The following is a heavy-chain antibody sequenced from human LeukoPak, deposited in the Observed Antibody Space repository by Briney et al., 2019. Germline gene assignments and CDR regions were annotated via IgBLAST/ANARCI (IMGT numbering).Heavy chain of an antibody. CDR3: ATIHGYSYGYFHY. J-gene: IGHJ4*02. CDR1: GGSFSGYY. D-gene: IGHD5-18*01. CDR2: INHSGST. V-gene: IGHV4-34*01. Sequence: SETLSLTCAVYGGSFSGYYWSWIRQPPGRGLEWIGEINHSGSTNYNPSLKSRVTISVDTSKNQFSLKLSSVTAADTAIYYCATIHGYSYGYFHYWGQGTLVTISS.